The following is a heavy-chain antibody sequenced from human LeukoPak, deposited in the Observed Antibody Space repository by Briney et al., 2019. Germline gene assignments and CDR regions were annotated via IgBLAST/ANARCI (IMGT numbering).Heavy chain of an antibody. CDR3: ARRGLGADDAFDI. V-gene: IGHV4-59*01. CDR1: GGSISSYY. J-gene: IGHJ3*02. Sequence: SETLSLTCTVSGGSISSYYWSWIRQPPGKGLEWIGYIYYSGSTNYNPSLKSRVTISVDTPKNQFSLKLSSVTAADTAVYYCARRGLGADDAFDIWGQGTMVTVSS. CDR2: IYYSGST. D-gene: IGHD3-16*01.